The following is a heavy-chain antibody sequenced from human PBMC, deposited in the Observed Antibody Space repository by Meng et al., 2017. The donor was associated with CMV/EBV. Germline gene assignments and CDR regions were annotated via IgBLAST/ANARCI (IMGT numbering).Heavy chain of an antibody. CDR3: ARVDIVAAGFHYGMDV. V-gene: IGHV1-2*02. CDR1: RYTFTCYY. CDR2: INPNNGGT. D-gene: IGHD2-15*01. Sequence: ASVKVSCKASRYTFTCYYIHWVRQAPGQGLEWMGWINPNNGGTNYTQKFQGRVTMTRDTSISTAYMELTRLRYDDTAVYYCARVDIVAAGFHYGMDVWGQGTTVTVSS. J-gene: IGHJ6*02.